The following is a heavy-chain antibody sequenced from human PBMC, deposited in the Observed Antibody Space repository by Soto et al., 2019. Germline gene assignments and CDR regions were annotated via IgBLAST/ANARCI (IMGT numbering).Heavy chain of an antibody. J-gene: IGHJ3*02. CDR2: IDPTDSFT. Sequence: PGDSLNISCTGAGYKFTSFWLNWVRQIPGKGLEWVGRIDPTDSFTNYSPPFEGLVTISVDKSISTAYLQWSTLQASDTAIYYCARPASGGSRDAFDIWGQGTTVTVSS. V-gene: IGHV5-10-1*01. CDR1: GYKFTSFW. D-gene: IGHD2-15*01. CDR3: ARPASGGSRDAFDI.